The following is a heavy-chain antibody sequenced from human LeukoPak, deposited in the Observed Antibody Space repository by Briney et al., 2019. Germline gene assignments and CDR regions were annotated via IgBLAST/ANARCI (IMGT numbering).Heavy chain of an antibody. D-gene: IGHD6-19*01. CDR2: ISTSGYTI. Sequence: PGGSLRLSCAASGFTFSSYEMNWVRQAPGKGLEWVSYISTSGYTIYYADSVKGRFTISGDNAKNSLYLQMNSLRAEDTAVYYCASLYSSGWYQFDNWGQGTLVTVSS. CDR3: ASLYSSGWYQFDN. V-gene: IGHV3-48*03. J-gene: IGHJ4*02. CDR1: GFTFSSYE.